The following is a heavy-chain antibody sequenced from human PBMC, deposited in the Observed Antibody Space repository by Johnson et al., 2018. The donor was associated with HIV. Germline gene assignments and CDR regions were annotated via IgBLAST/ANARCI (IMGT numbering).Heavy chain of an antibody. J-gene: IGHJ3*01. CDR3: AKDVLRSFDWLPDSFDV. CDR1: GFTFSRYG. D-gene: IGHD3-9*01. CDR2: MRYNGSDE. Sequence: QVQLVESGGGVVQPGESLRLSCVASGFTFSRYGMHWVRQAPGKGLEWVAFMRYNGSDEYYADSVKGRFTISRDNSKNTLFLQMNYLRAEDTAVYYCAKDVLRSFDWLPDSFDVWGQGTVVTVSS. V-gene: IGHV3-30*02.